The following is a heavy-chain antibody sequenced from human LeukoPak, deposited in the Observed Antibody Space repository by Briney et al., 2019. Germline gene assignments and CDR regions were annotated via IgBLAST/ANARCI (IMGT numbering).Heavy chain of an antibody. V-gene: IGHV3-48*03. CDR1: GFTFSSYE. D-gene: IGHD5-24*01. J-gene: IGHJ4*02. CDR3: ARDVRRWLQFDY. CDR2: ISSSGSTI. Sequence: PGGSLRLCCAASGFTFSSYEMKWVRQAPGGVVGWVSYISSSGSTIYYADSVKGRFTISRDNAKNSLYLQMNSLRAEDTAVYYCARDVRRWLQFDYWGQGTLVTVSS.